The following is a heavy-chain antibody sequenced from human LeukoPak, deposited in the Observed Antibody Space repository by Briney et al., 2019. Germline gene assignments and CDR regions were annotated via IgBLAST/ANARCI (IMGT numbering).Heavy chain of an antibody. CDR2: INHSGST. V-gene: IGHV4-34*01. CDR3: ASVFSSSGWYRDY. D-gene: IGHD6-19*01. Sequence: SETLSLTCAVYGGSFGGYYWSWIRQPPGKGLEWIGEINHSGSTNYNPSLKSRVTISVDTSKNQFSLKLSSVTAADTAVYYCASVFSSSGWYRDYWGQGTLVTVSS. CDR1: GGSFGGYY. J-gene: IGHJ4*02.